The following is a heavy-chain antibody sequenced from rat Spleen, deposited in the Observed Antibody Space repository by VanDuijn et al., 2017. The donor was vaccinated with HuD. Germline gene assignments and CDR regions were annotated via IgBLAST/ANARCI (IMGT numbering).Heavy chain of an antibody. D-gene: IGHD1-11*01. V-gene: IGHV5-27*01. CDR3: TRATTEGSSYYWYFDF. J-gene: IGHJ1*01. CDR2: TSSGGGST. Sequence: EVQLVESGGGLVQPGRSLKLSCEASGFTFSNYDMAWVRQAPTKGLEWVASTSSGGGSTYYRDSVKGRFTISRDNAKSTLYLQMDSLRSEDTATYYCTRATTEGSSYYWYFDFWGPGTMVTVSS. CDR1: GFTFSNYD.